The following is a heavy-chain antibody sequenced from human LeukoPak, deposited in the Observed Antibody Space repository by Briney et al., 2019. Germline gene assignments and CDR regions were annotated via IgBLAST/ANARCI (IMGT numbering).Heavy chain of an antibody. D-gene: IGHD2-2*01. CDR1: GFTFSSYA. V-gene: IGHV3-30*04. J-gene: IGHJ4*02. CDR3: ARGYNIVVVPAAPDY. CDR2: ISYDGSNK. Sequence: GRSLGLSCAASGFTFSSYAMHWVRQAPGKVLEWVAVISYDGSNKYYADSVKDRFTISRDNSKNTLYLQMNSLRAQDTAVYYCARGYNIVVVPAAPDYWGQGTLVTVSS.